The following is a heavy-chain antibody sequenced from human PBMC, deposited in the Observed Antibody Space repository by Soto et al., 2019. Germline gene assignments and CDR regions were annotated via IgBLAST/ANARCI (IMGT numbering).Heavy chain of an antibody. J-gene: IGHJ4*02. V-gene: IGHV3-23*01. CDR1: GFTFSSYA. Sequence: PGGSLRLSCAASGFTFSSYARIGVRQAPGKGLDWVSAISGSGGGTYYADSGKGRFTISRDNSKNTLYLQMNSLRAEATAVYYCSRDPPHDSSGYYYYFDYWGQGTLVTVSS. CDR3: SRDPPHDSSGYYYYFDY. D-gene: IGHD3-22*01. CDR2: ISGSGGGT.